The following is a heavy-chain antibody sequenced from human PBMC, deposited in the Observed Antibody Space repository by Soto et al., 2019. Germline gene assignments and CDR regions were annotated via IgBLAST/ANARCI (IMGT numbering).Heavy chain of an antibody. V-gene: IGHV1-69*12. Sequence: QVQLVQSGAEVKKPGSSVKVSCKASGGTFSSYAISWVRQAPGQGLEWMGGIIPIFGTANYAQKFQGRVTXXAXEXXSTAYMELSSLRSEDTAVYYWASPVGSYGSANFDYWGQGTLVTVSS. D-gene: IGHD5-18*01. CDR3: ASPVGSYGSANFDY. J-gene: IGHJ4*02. CDR1: GGTFSSYA. CDR2: IIPIFGTA.